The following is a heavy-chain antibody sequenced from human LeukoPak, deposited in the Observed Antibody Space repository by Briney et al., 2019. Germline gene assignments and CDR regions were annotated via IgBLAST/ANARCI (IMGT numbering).Heavy chain of an antibody. D-gene: IGHD3-16*01. CDR1: GFTFSYYG. V-gene: IGHV3-7*01. CDR3: ARDWAYYYMDV. J-gene: IGHJ6*03. CDR2: IKQDGSEK. Sequence: GGSLRLSCAASGFTFSYYGMHWVRQPPGKGLEWVANIKQDGSEKYYVDSVKGRFTISRDNAKNSLYLQMNSLRAEDTAVYYCARDWAYYYMDVWGKGTTVTISS.